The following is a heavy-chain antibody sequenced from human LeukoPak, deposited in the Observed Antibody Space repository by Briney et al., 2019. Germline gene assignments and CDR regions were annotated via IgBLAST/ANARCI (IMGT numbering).Heavy chain of an antibody. CDR3: ARLSTVTTLPGLSYYYYMDV. V-gene: IGHV4-38-2*02. D-gene: IGHD4-11*01. J-gene: IGHJ6*03. Sequence: SETLSLTCTVSGYSISSGYHWGWIRQPPGKGLEWIGSIYHRGSTYYNPSLKSRVTISVDTSKNQFSLKLSSVTAADTAVYYCARLSTVTTLPGLSYYYYMDVWGKGTTVTVSS. CDR1: GYSISSGYH. CDR2: IYHRGST.